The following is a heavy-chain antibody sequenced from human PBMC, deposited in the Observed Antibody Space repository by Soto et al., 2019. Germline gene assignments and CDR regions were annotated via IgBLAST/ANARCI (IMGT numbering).Heavy chain of an antibody. Sequence: SVKLYCTASGYTYTSYGISWVRQEKGQGLEWMGWISAYNGNTNYAQKLQGRVTMTTDTSTSTAYMELRSLRSDDTAVYYCARDGGYYDSSGNIDDAFGIWGQGTMVTVSS. J-gene: IGHJ3*02. D-gene: IGHD3-22*01. CDR2: ISAYNGNT. CDR3: ARDGGYYDSSGNIDDAFGI. CDR1: GYTYTSYG. V-gene: IGHV1-18*01.